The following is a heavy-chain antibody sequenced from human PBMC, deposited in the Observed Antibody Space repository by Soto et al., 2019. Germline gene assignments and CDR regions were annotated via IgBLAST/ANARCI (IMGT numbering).Heavy chain of an antibody. Sequence: QVQLVQSGAEVKKPGSSVKVSCKASGGTFSSYAISWVRQAPGQGLEWMGGIIPIFGTANYAKKFQGRVTITADEPTTTANMELSSLRSEDAAEYFGARTRAEYGYSSSWMLNYYGMDVWGQGTTVTVSS. CDR2: IIPIFGTA. V-gene: IGHV1-69*01. J-gene: IGHJ6*02. D-gene: IGHD6-13*01. CDR3: ARTRAEYGYSSSWMLNYYGMDV. CDR1: GGTFSSYA.